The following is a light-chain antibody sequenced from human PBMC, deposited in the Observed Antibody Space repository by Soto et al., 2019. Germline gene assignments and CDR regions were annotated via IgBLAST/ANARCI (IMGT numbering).Light chain of an antibody. J-gene: IGKJ3*01. CDR2: TAS. CDR3: QQLDSYPLT. Sequence: DNQLTQSPSFLSASVGDRVTITCRASQGISSYLAWYQQKPGNAPKLLIYTASTLQSGVPSRFSGSGSGTEFTLTISSLQPEDFATYYCQQLDSYPLTFGPGTKVDIK. V-gene: IGKV1-9*01. CDR1: QGISSY.